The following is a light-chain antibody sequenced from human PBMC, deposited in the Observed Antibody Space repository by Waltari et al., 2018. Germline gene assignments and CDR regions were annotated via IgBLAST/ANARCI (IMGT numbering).Light chain of an antibody. CDR3: QHYTSYPYT. CDR2: KAS. Sequence: QMTQSPSTLSASVGHRVTITCRASQSIDNWLAWYQQKPGTAPKLLIYKASSLESGVPSMFSGSGFGAEFTLTISSLQPQDSGTYYCQHYTSYPYTFGQGTKLEV. J-gene: IGKJ2*01. CDR1: QSIDNW. V-gene: IGKV1-5*03.